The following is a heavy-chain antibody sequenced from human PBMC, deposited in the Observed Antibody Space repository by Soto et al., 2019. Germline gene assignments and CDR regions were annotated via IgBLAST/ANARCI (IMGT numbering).Heavy chain of an antibody. J-gene: IGHJ6*03. CDR3: TRQRAVAGTFYYYYMDV. CDR1: GFTFSSYV. V-gene: IGHV3-73*01. CDR2: IRSKANSYAT. Sequence: GGSLRLSCAASGFTFSSYVMNWVRQASGKGLEWVGRIRSKANSYATAYAASVKGRFTISRDDSKNTAYLQMNSLKTEDTAVYYCTRQRAVAGTFYYYYMDVWGKGTKVTVSS. D-gene: IGHD6-19*01.